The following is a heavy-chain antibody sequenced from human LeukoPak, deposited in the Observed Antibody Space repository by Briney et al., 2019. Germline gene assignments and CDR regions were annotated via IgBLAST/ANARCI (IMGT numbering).Heavy chain of an antibody. CDR1: GFTFSSYS. V-gene: IGHV3-48*02. D-gene: IGHD3-16*02. CDR3: ARTGRDYIWGSYRSPPAFDI. CDR2: ISSSSSTI. Sequence: GGSLRLSRAASGFTFSSYSMNWVRQAPGKGLEWVSYISSSSSTIYYADSVKGRFTISRDNAKNSLYLQMNSLRDEDTAVYYCARTGRDYIWGSYRSPPAFDIWGQGTMVTVSS. J-gene: IGHJ3*02.